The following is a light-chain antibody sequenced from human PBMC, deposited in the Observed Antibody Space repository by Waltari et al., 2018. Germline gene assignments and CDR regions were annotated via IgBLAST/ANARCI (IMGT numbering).Light chain of an antibody. CDR2: DAS. CDR1: QSVSSY. V-gene: IGKV3-11*01. Sequence: EIVLTQSPATLSLSPGERATLSCRASQSVSSYLAWYQQKPGQAPRILIYDASNRATGIPARFSGSGSGTDFTLTISSLEPEDFAVYYCQQRSNWRHTFGQGTKLEIK. J-gene: IGKJ2*01. CDR3: QQRSNWRHT.